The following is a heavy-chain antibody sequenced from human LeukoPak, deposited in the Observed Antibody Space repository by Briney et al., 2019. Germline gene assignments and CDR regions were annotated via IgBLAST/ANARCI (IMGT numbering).Heavy chain of an antibody. J-gene: IGHJ4*02. CDR3: ARATSTVTYPFDY. Sequence: PSETLSLTCAVYGGSFSGYYWSWIRQPPGKGLEWIGYIYYSGSTNYNPSLKSRVTISVDTSKNQFSLKLSSVTAADTAVYYCARATSTVTYPFDYWGQGTLVTVSS. CDR2: IYYSGST. CDR1: GGSFSGYY. D-gene: IGHD4-17*01. V-gene: IGHV4-59*01.